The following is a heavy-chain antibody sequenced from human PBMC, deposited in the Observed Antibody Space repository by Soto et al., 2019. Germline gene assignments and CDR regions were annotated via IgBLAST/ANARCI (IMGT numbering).Heavy chain of an antibody. CDR1: GGSISSSSYY. Sequence: PSETLSLTCTVSGGSISSSSYYWGWIRQPPGRRLEGMGSNYYSGITHNSPTLKSQVPISVDTSKVQYSRKLGSVTVADTAVDYCASLLGYCSGGTQCDYWGQGTLVTVSS. J-gene: IGHJ4*02. CDR3: ASLLGYCSGGTQCDY. CDR2: NYYSGIT. V-gene: IGHV4-39*01. D-gene: IGHD2-15*01.